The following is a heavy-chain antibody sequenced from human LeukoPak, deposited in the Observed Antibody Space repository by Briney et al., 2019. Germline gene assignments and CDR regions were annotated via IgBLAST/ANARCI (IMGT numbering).Heavy chain of an antibody. J-gene: IGHJ3*02. CDR2: IYSGGST. D-gene: IGHD3-9*01. CDR1: GFTVSSNY. CDR3: ARARYVNSFYAFDI. Sequence: GGSLRLSCAASGFTVSSNYMSWVRQAPGKGLEWVSVIYSGGSTYYADSVKGRFTISRDNSKNTLYLQMNSLRAEDTAVYYCARARYVNSFYAFDIWGQGTLVTVSS. V-gene: IGHV3-53*01.